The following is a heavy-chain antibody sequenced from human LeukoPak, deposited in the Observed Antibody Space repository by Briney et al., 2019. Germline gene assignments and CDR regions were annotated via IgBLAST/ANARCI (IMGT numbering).Heavy chain of an antibody. CDR2: ISSSGSTM. CDR3: ARQGDDY. CDR1: GFTFSTYE. Sequence: PGGSLRLSCAASGFTFSTYEMTWVRQSPGKGLEWVSYISSSGSTMYYADSVKGRFTISRDNARNSLYLQMNSLRAEDTAVYYCARQGDDYWGHGTLVTVSS. D-gene: IGHD3-16*01. V-gene: IGHV3-48*03. J-gene: IGHJ4*01.